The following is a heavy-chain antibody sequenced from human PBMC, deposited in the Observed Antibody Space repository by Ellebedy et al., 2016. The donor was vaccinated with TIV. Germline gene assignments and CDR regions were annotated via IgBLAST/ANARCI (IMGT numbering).Heavy chain of an antibody. CDR2: FYPEDDET. J-gene: IGHJ4*02. CDR1: GYTLTELS. V-gene: IGHV1-24*01. Sequence: AASVKVSCKVSGYTLTELSMHWVRQAPGKGLEWMGGFYPEDDETIYAQKFQGRVTMTTDTSTSTAYMELRSLMSGDTAVYFCARGNWGEVGDYWGQGTLVTVSS. CDR3: ARGNWGEVGDY. D-gene: IGHD7-27*01.